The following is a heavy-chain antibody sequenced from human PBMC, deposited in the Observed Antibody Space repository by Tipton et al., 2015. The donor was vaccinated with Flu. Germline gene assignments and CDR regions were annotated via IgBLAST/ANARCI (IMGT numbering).Heavy chain of an antibody. CDR1: GFTFSSYA. D-gene: IGHD6-19*01. J-gene: IGHJ6*02. V-gene: IGHV3-30-3*01. Sequence: QLVQSGGGVVQPGRSLRLSCAASGFTFSSYAIHWVRQAPGKGLEWVAVISYDGSNKYYADSVKGRFTISRDNSKNTLYLQMNSLRAEDTAVYYCARDSSLSSGFYYGMDVWGQGTTVTVSS. CDR2: ISYDGSNK. CDR3: ARDSSLSSGFYYGMDV.